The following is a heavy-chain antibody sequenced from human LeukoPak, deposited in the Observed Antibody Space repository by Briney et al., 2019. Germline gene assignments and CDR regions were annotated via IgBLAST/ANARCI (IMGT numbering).Heavy chain of an antibody. CDR2: INRNGSRK. CDR3: ARDPGDYDSSGYYGFDL. V-gene: IGHV3-7*01. D-gene: IGHD3-22*01. Sequence: QPGGSLRLSCVGSGFIFSSYYMNWVRQAPGKGLEWVANINRNGSRKYYVESVKGRFTISRDNAKNSLYLQMNSLRAEDTSFYYCARDPGDYDSSGYYGFDLWGQGTLVTVSS. J-gene: IGHJ5*02. CDR1: GFIFSSYY.